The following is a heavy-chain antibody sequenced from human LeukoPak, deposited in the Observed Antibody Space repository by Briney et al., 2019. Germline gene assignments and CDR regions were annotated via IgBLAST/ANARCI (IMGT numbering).Heavy chain of an antibody. CDR3: ARDSYYGSGSYYNVLSAPGY. J-gene: IGHJ4*02. D-gene: IGHD3-10*01. Sequence: SQTLSLTCAISGDSVSSNRAAWNWIRQSPSRGLEWLGRTYYRSKWYNDYAVSVKSRITINPDTSKNQFSLQLNSVTPEDTAVYYCARDSYYGSGSYYNVLSAPGYWGQGTLVTVSS. CDR1: GDSVSSNRAA. V-gene: IGHV6-1*01. CDR2: TYYRSKWYN.